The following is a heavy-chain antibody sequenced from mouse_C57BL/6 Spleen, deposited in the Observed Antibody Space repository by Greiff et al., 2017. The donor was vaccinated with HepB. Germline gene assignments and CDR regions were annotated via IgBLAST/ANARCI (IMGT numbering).Heavy chain of an antibody. D-gene: IGHD1-1*01. CDR1: GFTFSSYG. CDR3: ASRRITTVVGYFDV. J-gene: IGHJ1*03. Sequence: DVHLVESGGDLVKPGGSLKLSCAASGFTFSSYGMSWVRQTPDKRLEWVATISSGGSYTYYPDRVKGRFTISSDKAKNSLYLQMSSLKSEDTAMYYCASRRITTVVGYFDVWGTGTTVTVSS. CDR2: ISSGGSYT. V-gene: IGHV5-6*01.